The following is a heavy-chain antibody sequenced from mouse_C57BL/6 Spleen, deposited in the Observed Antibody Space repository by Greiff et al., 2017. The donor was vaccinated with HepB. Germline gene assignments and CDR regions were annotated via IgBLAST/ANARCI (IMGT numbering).Heavy chain of an antibody. CDR2: IYPGDGDT. D-gene: IGHD2-1*01. Sequence: QVQLQQSGPELVKPGASVKISCKASGYAFSSSWMNWVKQRPGKGLEWIGRIYPGDGDTNYNGKFKGKATLTADKSSSTAYMQLSSLTSEDSAVYFCARYGNYGAWFVYWGQGTLVTVSA. J-gene: IGHJ3*01. CDR3: ARYGNYGAWFVY. V-gene: IGHV1-82*01. CDR1: GYAFSSSW.